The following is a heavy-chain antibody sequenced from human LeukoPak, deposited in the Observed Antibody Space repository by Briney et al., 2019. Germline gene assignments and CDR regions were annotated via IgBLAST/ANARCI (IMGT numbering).Heavy chain of an antibody. CDR2: IIPIFGTA. D-gene: IGHD2-2*01. V-gene: IGHV1-69*06. Sequence: SVKVSCKASGYTFTSYDINWVRQATGQGLEWMGGIIPIFGTANYAQKFQGRVTITADKSTSTAYMELSSLRSEDTAVYYCARVVPAYYFDYWGQGTLVTVSS. CDR1: GYTFTSYD. CDR3: ARVVPAYYFDY. J-gene: IGHJ4*02.